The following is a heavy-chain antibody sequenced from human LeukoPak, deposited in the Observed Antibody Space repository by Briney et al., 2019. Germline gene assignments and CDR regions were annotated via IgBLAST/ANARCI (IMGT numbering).Heavy chain of an antibody. CDR2: ISSSSSYI. J-gene: IGHJ4*02. V-gene: IGHV3-21*04. CDR1: GFTFTTYT. Sequence: GGSLRLSCAASGFTFTTYTMNWVRQAPGKGLEWVSSISSSSSYIYYADSVKGRFTISRDNAKNSLFLQMNSLRAEDTAVYYCAIQIYCSSTSCQGAFDYWGQGTLVTVSS. D-gene: IGHD2-2*01. CDR3: AIQIYCSSTSCQGAFDY.